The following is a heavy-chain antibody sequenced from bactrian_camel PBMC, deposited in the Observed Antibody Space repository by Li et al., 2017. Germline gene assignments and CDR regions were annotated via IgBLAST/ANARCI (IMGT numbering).Heavy chain of an antibody. CDR3: AADSRTFLCSTWYPYNSYVF. J-gene: IGHJ4*01. CDR2: IYEDGANT. CDR1: GYSFRKMC. D-gene: IGHD6*01. V-gene: IGHV3-3*01. Sequence: VQLVESGGDSVQAGGSLRLSCAASGYSFRKMCIVWFRQAPGKERAAVARIYEDGANTYYADSVKGRFTISQDNAKNTVYLQMNSVKPEDTAIYYCAADSRTFLCSTWYPYNSYVFRAQGTQVTVS.